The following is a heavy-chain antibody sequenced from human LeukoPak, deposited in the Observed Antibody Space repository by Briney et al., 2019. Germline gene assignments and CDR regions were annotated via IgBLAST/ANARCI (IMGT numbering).Heavy chain of an antibody. CDR2: VYHSGTT. J-gene: IGHJ4*02. V-gene: IGHV4-4*02. D-gene: IGHD3-22*01. Sequence: PSGTLSLTCAVSGGSISSSTWWSWVRQPPGKGLEWIGQVYHSGTTNYNPSLKSRVTISIDESNNRFFLNLTSVTAADTAVYYCARRVHYYDTSGYSYYSDYWGQGTLVTVSS. CDR1: GGSISSSTW. CDR3: ARRVHYYDTSGYSYYSDY.